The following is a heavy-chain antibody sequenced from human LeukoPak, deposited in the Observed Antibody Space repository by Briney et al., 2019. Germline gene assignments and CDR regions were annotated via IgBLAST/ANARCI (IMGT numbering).Heavy chain of an antibody. CDR3: ARRGSSTYYYYYGMDV. CDR2: IYYSGST. V-gene: IGHV4-59*08. CDR1: GGSISSYY. Sequence: SETLSLTCTVSGGSISSYYWSWIRQPPGKGLEWIGYIYYSGSTNYNPSLKSRVTISVDTSKNQFSLKLSSVTAADTAVYYCARRGSSTYYYYYGMDVWGQGTTVTVSS. J-gene: IGHJ6*02. D-gene: IGHD3-10*01.